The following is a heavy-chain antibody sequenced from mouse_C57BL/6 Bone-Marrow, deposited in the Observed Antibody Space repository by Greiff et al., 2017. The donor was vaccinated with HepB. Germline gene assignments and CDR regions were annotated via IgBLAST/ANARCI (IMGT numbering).Heavy chain of an antibody. CDR2: IDPENGDT. CDR1: GFNIKDDY. J-gene: IGHJ2*01. Sequence: VQLQQSGAELVRPGASVKLSCTASGFNIKDDYMHWVKQRPEQGLEWIGWIDPENGDTEYASKFQGKATITADTSSNTAYLQLSSLTSEDTAVYYCTTTVITTVVATDYWGQGTTLTVSS. CDR3: TTTVITTVVATDY. V-gene: IGHV14-4*01. D-gene: IGHD1-1*01.